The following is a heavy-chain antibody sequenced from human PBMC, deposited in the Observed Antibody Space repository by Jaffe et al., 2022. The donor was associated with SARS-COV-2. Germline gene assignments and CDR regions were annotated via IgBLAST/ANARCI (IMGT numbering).Heavy chain of an antibody. CDR1: GFTFSSYA. Sequence: QVQLVESGGGVVQPGRSLRLSCAASGFTFSSYAMHWVRQAPGKGLEWVAVISYDGSNKYYADSVKGRFTISRDNSKNTLYLQMNSLRAEDTAVYYCARVPPYGDYHFDYWGQGTLVTVSS. J-gene: IGHJ4*02. CDR2: ISYDGSNK. CDR3: ARVPPYGDYHFDY. D-gene: IGHD4-17*01. V-gene: IGHV3-30-3*01.